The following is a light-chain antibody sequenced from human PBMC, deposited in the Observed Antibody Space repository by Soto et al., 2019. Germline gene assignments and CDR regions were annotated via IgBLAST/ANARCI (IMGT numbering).Light chain of an antibody. CDR1: SSDVGGYNY. CDR2: EVN. Sequence: QSVLTQPPSASGSPGQSVAISCTGISSDVGGYNYVSWYQQHPGKAPKLMIYEVNKRSSGVPDRFSGSKSGNTASLTVSGLQAEDEADYYCSSYAGSSNVFGTGTKVTVL. J-gene: IGLJ1*01. CDR3: SSYAGSSNV. V-gene: IGLV2-8*01.